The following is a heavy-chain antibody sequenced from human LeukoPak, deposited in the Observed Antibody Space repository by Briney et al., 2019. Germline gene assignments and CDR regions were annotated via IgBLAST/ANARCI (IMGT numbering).Heavy chain of an antibody. D-gene: IGHD3-22*01. Sequence: GASVKVSCKASGYTFTGYYMHWVRQAPGQGLEWMGWINPNSGGTNYAQKFQGRVTMTRDTSISTAYMELSRLRSDDTAVYYCARATYYYDSSGYIRYYFDYWGQGTLVTVSS. J-gene: IGHJ4*02. CDR2: INPNSGGT. V-gene: IGHV1-2*02. CDR3: ARATYYYDSSGYIRYYFDY. CDR1: GYTFTGYY.